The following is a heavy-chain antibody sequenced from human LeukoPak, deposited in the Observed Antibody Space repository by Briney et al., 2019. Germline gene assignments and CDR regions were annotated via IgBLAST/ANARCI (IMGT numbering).Heavy chain of an antibody. CDR1: GYTFTGYY. CDR2: IDPNGGGT. V-gene: IGHV1-2*02. Sequence: ASVKVSFKASGYTFTGYYMHWVRQAPGQGLEWVGWIDPNGGGTHYALTFQGRVTMTIDTYISTAYMELSSLRSDDTAVYFCARVSGRSGPFDYWGLGTLVTVSS. J-gene: IGHJ4*02. CDR3: ARVSGRSGPFDY.